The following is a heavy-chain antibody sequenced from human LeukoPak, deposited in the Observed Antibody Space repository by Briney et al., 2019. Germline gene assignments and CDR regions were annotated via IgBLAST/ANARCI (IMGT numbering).Heavy chain of an antibody. V-gene: IGHV3-7*01. CDR3: ASDRDYYDSSGYLFDY. J-gene: IGHJ4*02. CDR2: IRQDGSET. Sequence: GGSLGLSCAASGFTFSSFWMSWVRQAPGKGLEWVANIRQDGSETYYVDSVKGRFTISRDNAKNSLYLQMNSLRAEDTAVYYCASDRDYYDSSGYLFDYWGQGTLVTVSS. D-gene: IGHD3-22*01. CDR1: GFTFSSFW.